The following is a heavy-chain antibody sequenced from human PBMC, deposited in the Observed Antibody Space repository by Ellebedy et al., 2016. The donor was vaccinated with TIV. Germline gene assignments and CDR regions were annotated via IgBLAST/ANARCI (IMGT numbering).Heavy chain of an antibody. Sequence: SETLSLTXTVSGGSIRSYYWSWIRQPAGKGLEWIGRMYSSGSTKYNPSLESRVTMSVDTSKNQFFLKLSSVTAADTAVYYCARGEAAPGITDAFDVWGQGTMVTVSS. CDR1: GGSIRSYY. V-gene: IGHV4-4*07. D-gene: IGHD6-13*01. J-gene: IGHJ3*01. CDR3: ARGEAAPGITDAFDV. CDR2: MYSSGST.